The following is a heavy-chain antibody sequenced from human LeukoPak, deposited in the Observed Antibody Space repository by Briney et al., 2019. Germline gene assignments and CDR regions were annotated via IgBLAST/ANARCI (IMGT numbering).Heavy chain of an antibody. D-gene: IGHD2-2*01. CDR1: GGSFGGYY. J-gene: IGHJ6*03. CDR2: INHSGST. V-gene: IGHV4-34*01. Sequence: KPSETLSLTCAVYGGSFGGYYWSWIRQPPGKGLEWIGEINHSGSTNYNPSLKSRVTISVDTSKNQFSLKLSSVTAADTAVYYCARGPPDAMTYYYYMDVWGKGTTVTVSS. CDR3: ARGPPDAMTYYYYMDV.